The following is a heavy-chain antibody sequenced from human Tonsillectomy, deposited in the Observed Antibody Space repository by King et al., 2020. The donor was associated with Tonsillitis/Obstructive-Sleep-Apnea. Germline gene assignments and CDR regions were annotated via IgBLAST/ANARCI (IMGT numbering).Heavy chain of an antibody. V-gene: IGHV2-70*11. Sequence: TLKESGPALVKPTQTLTLTCTCSGFSLSTSGMCVSWIRQPPGKALEWLARIDWDEDNYYSISLKTRLTISKETSKNQVVLTMTNMDPVDTATYYCARTYLGYCSGGSCYWFDPWGQPTLVTVSS. D-gene: IGHD2-15*01. J-gene: IGHJ5*02. CDR3: ARTYLGYCSGGSCYWFDP. CDR1: GFSLSTSGMC. CDR2: IDWDEDN.